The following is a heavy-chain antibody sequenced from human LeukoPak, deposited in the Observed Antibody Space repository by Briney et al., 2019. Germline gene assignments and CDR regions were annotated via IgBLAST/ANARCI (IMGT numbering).Heavy chain of an antibody. Sequence: MAGESLKISCKGSGYSFTNYWIAWVRQMPGKGLEWMGIIYPGDSDTTYSPSFQGQITISGDKSISTAYLQWSSLKASDTAMYYCARLRGDLSSDAFDVWGQGTMVTVSS. J-gene: IGHJ3*01. D-gene: IGHD3-10*01. V-gene: IGHV5-51*01. CDR2: IYPGDSDT. CDR3: ARLRGDLSSDAFDV. CDR1: GYSFTNYW.